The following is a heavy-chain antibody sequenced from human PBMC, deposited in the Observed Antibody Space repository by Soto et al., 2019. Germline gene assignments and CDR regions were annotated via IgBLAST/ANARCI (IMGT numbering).Heavy chain of an antibody. CDR1: GGSFSGYY. Sequence: SETLSLTCAVYGGSFSGYYWSWIRQPPGKGLEWIGEINHSGSTNYNPSLKSRVTISVDTSKNQFSLKLSSVTAADTAVYYCARGEYFYSNRYYQHWGQGTLVTVSS. V-gene: IGHV4-34*01. CDR2: INHSGST. J-gene: IGHJ1*01. CDR3: ARGEYFYSNRYYQH. D-gene: IGHD2-21*01.